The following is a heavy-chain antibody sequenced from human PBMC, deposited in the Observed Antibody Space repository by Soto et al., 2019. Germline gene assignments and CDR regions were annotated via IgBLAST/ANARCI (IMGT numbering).Heavy chain of an antibody. CDR2: ISAHDGST. D-gene: IGHD6-13*01. CDR1: GFSFRTYA. Sequence: EVQLLESGGGLVQAGASLRLSCVGSGFSFRTYAMNWVRQSPGKGLEWVSGISAHDGSTLYADSVRGRFTISRDNSKNTLYLQMSSQRAEDTAVYYCAKDPCSSWYCKYFEYWGQGTQVTVSS. J-gene: IGHJ4*02. CDR3: AKDPCSSWYCKYFEY. V-gene: IGHV3-23*01.